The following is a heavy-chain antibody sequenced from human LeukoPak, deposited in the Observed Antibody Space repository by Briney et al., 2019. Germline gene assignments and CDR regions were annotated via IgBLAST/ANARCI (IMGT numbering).Heavy chain of an antibody. CDR2: IYYSGNT. Sequence: SETLSLTCTVSGGSISSSYWSWIRQPPGKGLEWIGYIYYSGNTNYNPSLKSRVTISVDTSKNQFSLKLTSVTAADTAVYYCATSTLAYCGGDCFSVGLFDYWGQGTLVTVSS. V-gene: IGHV4-59*01. D-gene: IGHD2-21*02. CDR3: ATSTLAYCGGDCFSVGLFDY. J-gene: IGHJ4*02. CDR1: GGSISSSY.